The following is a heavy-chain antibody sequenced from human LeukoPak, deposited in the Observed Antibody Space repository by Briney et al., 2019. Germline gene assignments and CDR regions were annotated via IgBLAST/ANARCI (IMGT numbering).Heavy chain of an antibody. CDR2: IYPGDSDT. V-gene: IGHV5-51*01. D-gene: IGHD6-6*01. CDR1: GYSFTSYW. Sequence: GESLKISCKGSGYSFTSYWIGWVRQMPGKGLEWMGIIYPGDSDTRYSPSFQGQVTISADKSISTAYLQWSSLKASDTAMYYCARRRAGYSSSSHWFDPWGQGTLVTVSS. CDR3: ARRRAGYSSSSHWFDP. J-gene: IGHJ5*02.